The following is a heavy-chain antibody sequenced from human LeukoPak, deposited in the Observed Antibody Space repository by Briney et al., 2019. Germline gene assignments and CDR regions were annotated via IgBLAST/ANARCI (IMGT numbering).Heavy chain of an antibody. CDR3: ARHDRNWFDP. V-gene: IGHV1-69*05. D-gene: IGHD1-1*01. J-gene: IGHJ5*02. CDR1: GGTFSSYA. CDR2: IIPIFGTA. Sequence: ASVKVSCKASGGTFSSYAISWVRQAPGQGLEWMGGIIPIFGTANYAQKLQGRVTMTTDTSTSTAYMELRSLRSDDTAVYYCARHDRNWFDPWGQGTLVTVSS.